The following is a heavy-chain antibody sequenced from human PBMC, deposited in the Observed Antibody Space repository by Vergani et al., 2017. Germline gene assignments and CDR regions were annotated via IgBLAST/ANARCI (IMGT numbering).Heavy chain of an antibody. D-gene: IGHD1-1*01. Sequence: QVQLVQSGAEVKKPGSSVKVSCKASGGTFSSYAISGVRQAPGQGLEWMGGIIPIFGTANYAQKFQGRVTITADESTSTAYMELSSLRSEDTAVYYCATKSCGTPGCQIGYFREWGQGTLVTVSS. CDR3: ATKSCGTPGCQIGYFRE. V-gene: IGHV1-69*12. J-gene: IGHJ1*01. CDR2: IIPIFGTA. CDR1: GGTFSSYA.